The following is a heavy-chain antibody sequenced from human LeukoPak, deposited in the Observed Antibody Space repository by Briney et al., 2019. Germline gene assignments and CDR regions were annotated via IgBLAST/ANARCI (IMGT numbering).Heavy chain of an antibody. D-gene: IGHD1-26*01. Sequence: GGSLRLSCAVSGFTFSSYAMSWVRQAPGKGLEWVSAISGSGGSTYYADSVKGRFTISRDNSKNTLYLQMNSLRAEDTAVYYCAKVVGPLHPPGLCFDYWGQGTLVTVSS. V-gene: IGHV3-23*01. CDR1: GFTFSSYA. CDR2: ISGSGGST. J-gene: IGHJ4*02. CDR3: AKVVGPLHPPGLCFDY.